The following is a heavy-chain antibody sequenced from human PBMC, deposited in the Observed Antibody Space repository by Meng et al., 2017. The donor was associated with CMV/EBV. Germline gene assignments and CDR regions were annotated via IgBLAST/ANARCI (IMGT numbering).Heavy chain of an antibody. CDR2: IYYSGST. V-gene: IGHV4-59*01. CDR3: ARDTIFRSLDY. Sequence: GSLRLSCTVSGGSISSYYWSWIRQPPGKGLEWIGYIYYSGSTNYNPSLKSRVTISVDTSKNQFSLKLSSVTAADTAVYYCARDTIFRSLDYWGQGTLVTVSS. D-gene: IGHD3-3*01. CDR1: GGSISSYY. J-gene: IGHJ4*02.